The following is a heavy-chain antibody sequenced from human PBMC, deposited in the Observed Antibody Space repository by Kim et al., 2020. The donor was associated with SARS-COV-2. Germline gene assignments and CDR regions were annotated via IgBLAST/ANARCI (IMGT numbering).Heavy chain of an antibody. CDR1: GDSVSRNNAA. D-gene: IGHD3-22*01. J-gene: IGHJ3*01. CDR3: AREVNNVFGV. CDR2: TYYTSKWYN. Sequence: SQTLSLTCAISGDSVSRNNAAWNWIRQSPSRGLECLGRTYYTSKWYNASAVSVKSRITINPDTSNNRFSLQLNSVTPEDTAMYYCAREVNNVFGVWGQGTMVTVSS. V-gene: IGHV6-1*01.